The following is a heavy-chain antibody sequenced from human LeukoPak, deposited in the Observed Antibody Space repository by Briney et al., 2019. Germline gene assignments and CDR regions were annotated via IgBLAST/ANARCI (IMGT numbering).Heavy chain of an antibody. Sequence: ASVKVSCKASGYTFTGYYMHWVRQAPGQGLEWMGWINPNSGGTNYAQKFQGRVTMTRDTSISTAYMELSRLRSDDTAVYYCARDFKAIFGSPRDPTDYYYYYMDVWGKGTTVTVSS. V-gene: IGHV1-2*02. CDR2: INPNSGGT. J-gene: IGHJ6*03. CDR3: ARDFKAIFGSPRDPTDYYYYYMDV. D-gene: IGHD3-3*01. CDR1: GYTFTGYY.